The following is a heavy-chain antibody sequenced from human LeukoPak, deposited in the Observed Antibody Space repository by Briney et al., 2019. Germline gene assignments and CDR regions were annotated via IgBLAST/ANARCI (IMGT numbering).Heavy chain of an antibody. Sequence: LGGSLRLSCAASGFTFSDYGMSWVRQASGKGLEWVGRIRSTANGYATAYAASVKGRFTTSRDDSKNTAYLQMDSLKTEDTAVYYCTGNYYGSGSYADFDYWGQGTLVTVSS. D-gene: IGHD3-10*01. CDR1: GFTFSDYG. J-gene: IGHJ4*02. CDR2: IRSTANGYAT. CDR3: TGNYYGSGSYADFDY. V-gene: IGHV3-73*01.